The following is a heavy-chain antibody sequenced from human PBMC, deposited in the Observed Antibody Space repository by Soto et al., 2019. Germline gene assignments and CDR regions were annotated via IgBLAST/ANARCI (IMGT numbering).Heavy chain of an antibody. CDR3: ARTLYGSGPEDWFDP. V-gene: IGHV1-18*01. CDR2: ISAYNGNT. CDR1: GYTFTSYG. D-gene: IGHD3-10*01. Sequence: QVQLVQSGAEVKKPGASVKVSCKASGYTFTSYGISWVRQAPGQGLEWMGWISAYNGNTNYAQKLQGRVTMTTDTSXXPAYRELRSLRSDDTAVYYCARTLYGSGPEDWFDPWGQGTLVTVSS. J-gene: IGHJ5*02.